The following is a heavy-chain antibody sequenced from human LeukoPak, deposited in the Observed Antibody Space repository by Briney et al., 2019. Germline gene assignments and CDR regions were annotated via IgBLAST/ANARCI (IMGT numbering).Heavy chain of an antibody. CDR1: GFTFSFYS. CDR2: ISVSSALI. J-gene: IGHJ4*02. Sequence: GGSLTLSCAASGFTFSFYSMNWVRQPPGKGLEWVASISVSSALIYYADSVKGRFTLSRDNAKTSLYLRMNSLRAEDTAVYHCAREFGGCASGAGYWGEGTLVTVSS. D-gene: IGHD3-10*01. V-gene: IGHV3-21*01. CDR3: AREFGGCASGAGY.